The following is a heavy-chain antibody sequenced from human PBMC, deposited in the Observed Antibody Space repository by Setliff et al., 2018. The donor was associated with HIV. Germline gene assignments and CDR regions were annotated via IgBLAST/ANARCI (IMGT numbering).Heavy chain of an antibody. D-gene: IGHD7-27*01. V-gene: IGHV3-7*01. CDR3: ARLNWGP. J-gene: IGHJ5*02. Sequence: GESLKISCAASGFGFGRYWMSWVRQAPGKGVEWVANIKEDGGETDYVDSVKGRLTIPRDNAKNSLFLQMDGLRGDDTALYYCARLNWGPWGQGTQVTVSS. CDR2: IKEDGGET. CDR1: GFGFGRYW.